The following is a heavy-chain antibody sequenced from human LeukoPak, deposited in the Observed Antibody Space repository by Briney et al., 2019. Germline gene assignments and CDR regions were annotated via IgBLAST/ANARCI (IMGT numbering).Heavy chain of an antibody. CDR3: AKDRDAVGAMDY. D-gene: IGHD3-16*01. CDR1: GFAFSSYG. Sequence: GGSLRLSCAVSGFAFSSYGMHWVRQAPGKGLEWVTFISYDGRNKYYADSVKGRFTISRDNSQNTLYLQMNSLRVEDTAVYYCAKDRDAVGAMDYWGQGTLVTVSS. J-gene: IGHJ4*02. CDR2: ISYDGRNK. V-gene: IGHV3-30*18.